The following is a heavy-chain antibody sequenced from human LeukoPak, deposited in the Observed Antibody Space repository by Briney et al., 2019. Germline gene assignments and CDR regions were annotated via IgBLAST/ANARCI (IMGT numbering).Heavy chain of an antibody. CDR3: PKEKTVRGVIAAAGNFDS. CDR1: GFTLSSYA. Sequence: GGSLRLSCAASGFTLSSYAMSGVREARGKGLEGVSAISGRGGSTYYADSVKGRFAISRDNSKNTLYLQMNSLRAEDTAPYYSPKEKTVRGVIAAAGNFDSWAQGTLVTVSS. CDR2: ISGRGGST. D-gene: IGHD6-13*01. V-gene: IGHV3-23*01. J-gene: IGHJ4*02.